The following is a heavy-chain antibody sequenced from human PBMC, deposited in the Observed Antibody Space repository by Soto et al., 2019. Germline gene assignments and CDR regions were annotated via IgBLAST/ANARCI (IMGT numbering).Heavy chain of an antibody. CDR3: ARDTARPKGYYYYYMDV. J-gene: IGHJ6*03. Sequence: GGSLRLSCPASGFTFSSYSMNWVRQAPGKGLEWVSYISSSSTIYYADSVKGRFTISRDNAKNSLYLQMNSLRAEDTAVYYCARDTARPKGYYYYYMDVWGKGTTVTVSS. D-gene: IGHD6-6*01. V-gene: IGHV3-48*01. CDR1: GFTFSSYS. CDR2: ISSSSTI.